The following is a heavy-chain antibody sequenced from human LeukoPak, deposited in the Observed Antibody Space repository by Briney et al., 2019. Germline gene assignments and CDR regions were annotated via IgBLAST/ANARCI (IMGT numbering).Heavy chain of an antibody. D-gene: IGHD6-13*01. J-gene: IGHJ5*01. CDR3: ASPPNSYSSSWYGSWFDS. CDR1: GGSISSYY. V-gene: IGHV4-4*07. CDR2: IYTSGST. Sequence: SETLSLPCTVSGGSISSYYWSWIRQPAGKGLEWIGRIYTSGSTNYNPSLKSRVTISVDMSKNQFSLKLSSVTAADTAVYYCASPPNSYSSSWYGSWFDSWGQGTLVTVSS.